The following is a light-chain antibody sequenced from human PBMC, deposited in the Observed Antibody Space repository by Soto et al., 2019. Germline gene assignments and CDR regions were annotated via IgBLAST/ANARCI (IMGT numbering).Light chain of an antibody. CDR1: HSISTN. CDR2: GAS. CDR3: QQYNNWPRT. J-gene: IGKJ1*01. V-gene: IGKV3-15*01. Sequence: MTQSPSTLSASVGDRVTITCRASHSISTNLAWYQQKPGQAPRLLIYGASTRATGIPARFSGSGSETEFTLTISSLQSEDFAVYYCQQYNNWPRTFGQGTKVDIK.